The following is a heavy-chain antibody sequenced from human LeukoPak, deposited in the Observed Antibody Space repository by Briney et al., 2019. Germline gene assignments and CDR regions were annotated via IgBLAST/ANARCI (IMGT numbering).Heavy chain of an antibody. V-gene: IGHV4-34*01. D-gene: IGHD6-6*01. Sequence: ASETLSLTCAVYGGSFSGYYWSWIRQPPGKGLEWIGEINHSGSTSYNPSLKSRVTISVDSSKNQFSLKLSSVTAADTAVYYCARRGSMTGPPPLWGQGTLVTVSS. CDR3: ARRGSMTGPPPL. CDR2: INHSGST. CDR1: GGSFSGYY. J-gene: IGHJ4*02.